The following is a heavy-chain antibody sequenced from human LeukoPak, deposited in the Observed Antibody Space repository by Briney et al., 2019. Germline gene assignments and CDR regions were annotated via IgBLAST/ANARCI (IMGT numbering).Heavy chain of an antibody. Sequence: ASVKVSCKASGYTFTDYYINWVRQAPGQGLEWMGWINPNSGDTNYAQKFQDRVTMTRDTSISTAYMELSRLRSDDTAVHYCARSEQFPYYMDVWGKGTTVTVSS. CDR1: GYTFTDYY. V-gene: IGHV1-2*02. D-gene: IGHD6-19*01. J-gene: IGHJ6*03. CDR3: ARSEQFPYYMDV. CDR2: INPNSGDT.